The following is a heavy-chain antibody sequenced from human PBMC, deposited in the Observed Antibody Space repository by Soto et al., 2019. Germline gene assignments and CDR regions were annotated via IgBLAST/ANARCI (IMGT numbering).Heavy chain of an antibody. CDR2: INHSGST. Sequence: PSETLSLTCAVDGGSFSGYYWTWIRQPPGTGLEWIGEINHSGSTNYNPSLKSRVTISVDTSKNQFSLKLTPVTAADTAVYYCARDKITGLFDYWGQGTLVTVSS. D-gene: IGHD2-8*02. J-gene: IGHJ4*02. V-gene: IGHV4-34*01. CDR3: ARDKITGLFDY. CDR1: GGSFSGYY.